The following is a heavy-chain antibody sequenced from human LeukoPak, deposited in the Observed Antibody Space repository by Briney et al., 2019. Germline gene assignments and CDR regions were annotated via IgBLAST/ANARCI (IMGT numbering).Heavy chain of an antibody. V-gene: IGHV1-18*01. CDR1: GYTFTSYG. J-gene: IGHJ5*02. CDR2: ISAYNGNT. D-gene: IGHD2-2*01. Sequence: ASVKVSCKASGYTFTSYGISWVRQAPGQGLEWMGWISAYNGNTNYAQKLQGRVTMTTDTSTSTAYMELRSLRSDDTAVYYCARSRYCSSTSCRPYNWFDPWGQGTLVTVSS. CDR3: ARSRYCSSTSCRPYNWFDP.